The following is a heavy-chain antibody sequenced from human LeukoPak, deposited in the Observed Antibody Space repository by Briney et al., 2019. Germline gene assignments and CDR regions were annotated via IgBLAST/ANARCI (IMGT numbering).Heavy chain of an antibody. CDR2: FVLEDGET. D-gene: IGHD1-26*01. CDR3: AAGLVGALIDY. J-gene: IGHJ4*02. Sequence: GASVKVSFKVSGYTFTESSMHWVRQTPGKGLEWLGGFVLEDGETIYAQKFQGRVTMTEDTSTDTAYMELSSLRSEDTAVYYCAAGLVGALIDYWGQGTLVTVSS. V-gene: IGHV1-24*01. CDR1: GYTFTESS.